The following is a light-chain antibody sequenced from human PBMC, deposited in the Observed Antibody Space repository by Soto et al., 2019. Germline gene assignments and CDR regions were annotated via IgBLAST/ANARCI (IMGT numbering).Light chain of an antibody. Sequence: LSPGERATLSCRASQSVSSSYLAWYQQKPGQAPRLLIYGASIRFSGISDMFSGSGSGTDFTLTISRLEPEDFAVYYWQQYGSSPLTFGGGTKVDIK. V-gene: IGKV3-20*01. CDR2: GAS. CDR3: QQYGSSPLT. CDR1: QSVSSSY. J-gene: IGKJ4*01.